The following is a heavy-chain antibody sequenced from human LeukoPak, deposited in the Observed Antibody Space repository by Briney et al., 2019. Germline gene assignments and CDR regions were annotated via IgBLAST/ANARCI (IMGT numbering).Heavy chain of an antibody. CDR1: GFTFSSYA. Sequence: GGSLRLSCAASGFTFSSYAMSWVRQAPGKGLEWVSAISGSGGSTYYADSVKGRFTISRDNSKNTLYLQMNSLRAEDTAVYYCAKHPYEGYCSGGSCWNNWFDPWGQGTLVTVSS. V-gene: IGHV3-23*01. D-gene: IGHD2-15*01. J-gene: IGHJ5*02. CDR3: AKHPYEGYCSGGSCWNNWFDP. CDR2: ISGSGGST.